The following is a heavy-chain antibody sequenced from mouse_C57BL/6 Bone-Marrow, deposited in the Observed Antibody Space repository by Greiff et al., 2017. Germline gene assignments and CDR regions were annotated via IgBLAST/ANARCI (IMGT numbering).Heavy chain of an antibody. J-gene: IGHJ1*03. Sequence: QVQLQQPGAELVKPGASVKLSCKASGYTFTSYWMHWVKQRPGQGLEWIGMIHPNSGSTNYNEKFKSKATLTVDKSSSTAYMQLSSLTSEDSAVYYGARLDYYCGSSEWYFDVWGTGTTVTVSS. CDR2: IHPNSGST. D-gene: IGHD1-1*01. V-gene: IGHV1-64*01. CDR1: GYTFTSYW. CDR3: ARLDYYCGSSEWYFDV.